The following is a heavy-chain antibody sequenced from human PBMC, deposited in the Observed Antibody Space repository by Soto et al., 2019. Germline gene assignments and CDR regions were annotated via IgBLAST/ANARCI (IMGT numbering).Heavy chain of an antibody. D-gene: IGHD2-15*01. Sequence: QVQLVQSGAEEKKPGASVKVSCKASGYTFTSYAMHWVRQAPGQRLEWMGWVNAGNGNTKYSQRFQGRVTITRDTSASTAYMELSSLRSEDTADYYCARTFQYCSGGSCYYAMDVWGQWTTVTVTS. J-gene: IGHJ6*02. V-gene: IGHV1-3*05. CDR1: GYTFTSYA. CDR3: ARTFQYCSGGSCYYAMDV. CDR2: VNAGNGNT.